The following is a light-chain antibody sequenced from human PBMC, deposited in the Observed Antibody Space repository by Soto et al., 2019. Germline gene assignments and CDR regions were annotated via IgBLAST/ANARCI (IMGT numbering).Light chain of an antibody. CDR1: QTISSW. J-gene: IGKJ1*01. CDR3: QQYNNYPRT. CDR2: AAS. V-gene: IGKV1-5*01. Sequence: DFQMTQSPSTLSGSVGDRVTITCRASQTISSWLAWYQQKPGKAPKLLIYAASTLQSGVPSRFSGSGSGTEFTLTISSLQPDDFATYYCQQYNNYPRTFGQGTKVDIK.